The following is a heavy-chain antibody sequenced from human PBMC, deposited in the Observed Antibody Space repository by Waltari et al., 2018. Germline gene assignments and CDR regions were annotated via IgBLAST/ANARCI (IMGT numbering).Heavy chain of an antibody. CDR3: ARNGSDFSFDQ. V-gene: IGHV3-74*03. D-gene: IGHD3-3*01. Sequence: ELQLVESGGGLVQPGGSLRLSSAASGFTLSNYWMHWVRQAPGKGLVWVSRINNDGTSVTYADSVKGRFTISRDNAKNTLYLKLDSVRADDAAVYFCARNGSDFSFDQWGQGTRVTVSS. CDR1: GFTLSNYW. J-gene: IGHJ4*02. CDR2: INNDGTSV.